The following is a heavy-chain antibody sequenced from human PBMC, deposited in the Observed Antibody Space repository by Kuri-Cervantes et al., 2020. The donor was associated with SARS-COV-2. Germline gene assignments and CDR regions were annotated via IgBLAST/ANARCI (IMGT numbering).Heavy chain of an antibody. CDR1: GGSVSSGSHY. Sequence: SETLSPTCIVSGGSVSSGSHYWSWIRQPPGKGLEWIEYIYYSGSTKYNPSLKSRVTMSVDTSKNQFSLKLNSVTPADTAVYYCARTLVYYGSGTYCFDYWGQGTLVTVSS. D-gene: IGHD3-10*01. CDR3: ARTLVYYGSGTYCFDY. CDR2: IYYSGST. V-gene: IGHV4-61*01. J-gene: IGHJ4*02.